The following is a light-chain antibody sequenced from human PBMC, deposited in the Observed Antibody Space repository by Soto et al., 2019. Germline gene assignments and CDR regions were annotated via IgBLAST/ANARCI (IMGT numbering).Light chain of an antibody. CDR1: QDISNY. J-gene: IGKJ3*01. V-gene: IGKV1-33*01. Sequence: DIQMTQSPSSLSASVGDRVTITCQASQDISNYLNWYQQKPGKAPKLLIYDASNLETGVPSRFIGSGSGTDFTFTISSLQPEDIATYYCQQYDNLLFTVGPGTKGEMK. CDR2: DAS. CDR3: QQYDNLLFT.